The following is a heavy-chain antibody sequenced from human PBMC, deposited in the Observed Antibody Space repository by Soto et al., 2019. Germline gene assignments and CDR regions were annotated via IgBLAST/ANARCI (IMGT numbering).Heavy chain of an antibody. Sequence: GGSLRLSCQVSGFTFGSYAMSWVRQAPGKGLEWVALVQSNHVTYYADSVRGRFTVSRDNSKNTLYLQMDSLRVEDTALYYCAKWLRGGSYYCDFWGQGAMVTVSS. J-gene: IGHJ4*02. CDR2: VQSNHVT. V-gene: IGHV3-23*01. CDR1: GFTFGSYA. CDR3: AKWLRGGSYYCDF. D-gene: IGHD3-10*01.